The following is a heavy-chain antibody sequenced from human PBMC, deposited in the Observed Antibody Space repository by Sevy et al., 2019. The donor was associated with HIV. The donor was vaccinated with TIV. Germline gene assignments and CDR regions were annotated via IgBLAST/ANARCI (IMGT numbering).Heavy chain of an antibody. V-gene: IGHV3-15*01. Sequence: GGSLRLSCAASGFTFSNAGMSWVRQAPGEGLEWVGRFRSKTDGGTTDYAEPVKGRFTISRDDSKNTLYLQMNSLKAEDTAIYYCTKDSKTRRLSALHDYWGQGTLVTVSS. CDR3: TKDSKTRRLSALHDY. CDR1: GFTFSNAG. CDR2: FRSKTDGGTT. J-gene: IGHJ4*02.